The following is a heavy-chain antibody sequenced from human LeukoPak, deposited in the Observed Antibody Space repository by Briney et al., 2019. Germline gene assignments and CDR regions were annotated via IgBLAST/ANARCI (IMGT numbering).Heavy chain of an antibody. J-gene: IGHJ3*02. CDR3: TRDADTSGHYDIFDI. V-gene: IGHV3-23*01. Sequence: GGSLRLSCAASGFTFSSYAMSWVRQAPGKGLEWVSAISGSGGSTYYADSVKGRFTISRDTSKNTQYLEMSSLRVEDTAVYYCTRDADTSGHYDIFDIWGQGTMVTVSS. CDR2: ISGSGGST. D-gene: IGHD6-19*01. CDR1: GFTFSSYA.